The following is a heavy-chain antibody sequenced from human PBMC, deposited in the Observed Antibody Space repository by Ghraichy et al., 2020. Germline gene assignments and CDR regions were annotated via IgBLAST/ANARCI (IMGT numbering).Heavy chain of an antibody. CDR2: LYYTGNT. CDR3: ARHYDFWGGGGHFDF. CDR1: GGSISRSNSY. D-gene: IGHD3-3*01. Sequence: SETLSLTCTVSGGSISRSNSYWGWIRQPPGQGREWIGSLYYTGNTYHYPSLQSRVSISVATSKNQFSLNLSSVTAADTAVYYSARHYDFWGGGGHFDFWGQGTLVTVSS. J-gene: IGHJ4*02. V-gene: IGHV4-39*01.